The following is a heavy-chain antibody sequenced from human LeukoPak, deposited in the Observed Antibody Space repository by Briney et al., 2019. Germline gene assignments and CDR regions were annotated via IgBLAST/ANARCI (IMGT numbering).Heavy chain of an antibody. CDR3: ARDYYWYFDL. J-gene: IGHJ2*01. CDR1: GFTFSSYS. V-gene: IGHV3-48*04. CDR2: ISSSSSTI. Sequence: GGSLRLSCAASGFTFSSYSMNWVRQAPGKGLEWVSYISSSSSTIYYADSVKGRFTISRDNAKNSLYLQMNSLRAEDTAVYYCARDYYWYFDLWGRGTLVTVSS.